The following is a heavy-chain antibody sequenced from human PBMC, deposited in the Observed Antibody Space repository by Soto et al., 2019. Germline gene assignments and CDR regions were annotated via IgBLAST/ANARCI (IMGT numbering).Heavy chain of an antibody. CDR1: GFTFSTYA. V-gene: IGHV3-23*01. CDR3: VRWDGYGDL. CDR2: ISSSGGNT. D-gene: IGHD5-18*01. J-gene: IGHJ4*02. Sequence: EVQLLESGGDLVQPGGSLRLSCAASGFTFSTYAMSWVRQAPGKGLEWVSTISSSGGNTYYTDSVKGRFTISRDNSKNTLYLQMNSLRAEDTAIYYCVRWDGYGDLWGQGTLVTVSS.